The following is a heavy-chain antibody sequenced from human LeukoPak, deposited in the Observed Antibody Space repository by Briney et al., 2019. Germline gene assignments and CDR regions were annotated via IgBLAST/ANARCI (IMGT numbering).Heavy chain of an antibody. J-gene: IGHJ4*02. CDR1: GGSVSSGSYY. D-gene: IGHD1-26*01. CDR2: IYYSGST. V-gene: IGHV4-61*01. Sequence: PSETLSLTCTVSGGSVSSGSYYWSWIRQPPGKGLEWIGYIYYSGSTNYNPSLKSRVTISVDTSKNQFSLKLSSVTAADTAVYYCARGGGSYSPHWGQGTLVTVSS. CDR3: ARGGGSYSPH.